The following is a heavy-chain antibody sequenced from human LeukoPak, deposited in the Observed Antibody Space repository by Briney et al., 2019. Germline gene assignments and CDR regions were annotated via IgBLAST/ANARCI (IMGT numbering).Heavy chain of an antibody. D-gene: IGHD3-22*01. CDR1: GFTFSSYS. CDR2: ISSSSNYI. J-gene: IGHJ4*02. V-gene: IGHV3-21*01. Sequence: GGSLRLSCAASGFTFSSYSMNWVRQAPGKGLEWVSSISSSSNYIYYADSVKGRFTISRDNAKNSLYLQMNSLRAEDTAVYYCARDISGYYYFDYWGQGTLVTVSS. CDR3: ARDISGYYYFDY.